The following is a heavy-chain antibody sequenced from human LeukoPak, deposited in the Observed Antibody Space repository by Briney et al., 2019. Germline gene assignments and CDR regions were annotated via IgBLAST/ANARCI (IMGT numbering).Heavy chain of an antibody. J-gene: IGHJ5*01. CDR1: GFTFSDYW. CDR2: IDTDGSGT. Sequence: GGSLRLSCAASGFTFSDYWMHWVRQAPGKGLVWVSRIDTDGSGTTYADSVKGRFTISRDNAKNTLYLQMNSPRAEDTAVYYCTRDAIYCGGDCYLFDSWGQGTLVTVSS. CDR3: TRDAIYCGGDCYLFDS. V-gene: IGHV3-74*01. D-gene: IGHD2-21*01.